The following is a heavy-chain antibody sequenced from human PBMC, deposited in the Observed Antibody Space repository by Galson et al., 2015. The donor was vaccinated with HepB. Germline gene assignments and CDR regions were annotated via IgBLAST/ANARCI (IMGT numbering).Heavy chain of an antibody. V-gene: IGHV3-21*01. Sequence: SLRLSCAASGFTLSTYNMNWVRQAPGTGLEWVSFIDIGNTFIKYTESVKGRFTISRDDAKNSLYLQMSSLRAEDTALYYCARDLGTSRRAYDIWGQGTLVTVSS. J-gene: IGHJ3*02. D-gene: IGHD1-1*01. CDR3: ARDLGTSRRAYDI. CDR1: GFTLSTYN. CDR2: IDIGNTFI.